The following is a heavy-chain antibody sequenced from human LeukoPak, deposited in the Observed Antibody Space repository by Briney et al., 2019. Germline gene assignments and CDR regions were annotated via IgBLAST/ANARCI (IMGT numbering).Heavy chain of an antibody. CDR2: IWYDGSNK. J-gene: IGHJ4*02. V-gene: IGHV3-33*06. CDR1: GFTFSSYG. CDR3: AKDGVRGDYSNSWDVFDY. Sequence: GRSLRLSCAASGFTFSSYGMHWVRQAPGKGLEWVAVIWYDGSNKYYADSVKGRFTISRDNSRNTLYLQMNGLRAEDTAVYYCAKDGVRGDYSNSWDVFDYWGQGTLVTVSS. D-gene: IGHD6-13*01.